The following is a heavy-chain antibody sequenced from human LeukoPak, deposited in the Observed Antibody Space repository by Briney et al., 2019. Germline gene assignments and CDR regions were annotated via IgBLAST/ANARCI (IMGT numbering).Heavy chain of an antibody. CDR3: ATSWGPDTSAFRWGRDGMDV. D-gene: IGHD3-16*01. Sequence: PGGSLRLSCAASGFTFSTYAMSWVRQAPGKGLEWVSAMSGSGSTYYADSVKGRFTISRDNSKNTLYLQMNSLRAEDTAVYYCATSWGPDTSAFRWGRDGMDVWGQGTTVIVS. J-gene: IGHJ6*02. CDR1: GFTFSTYA. CDR2: MSGSGST. V-gene: IGHV3-23*01.